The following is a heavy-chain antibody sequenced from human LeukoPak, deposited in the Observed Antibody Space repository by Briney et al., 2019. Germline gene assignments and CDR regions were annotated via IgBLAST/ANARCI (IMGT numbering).Heavy chain of an antibody. CDR3: AKAGSVYYDILTGYPPNYFDY. D-gene: IGHD3-9*01. CDR2: IRYDGSNK. V-gene: IGHV3-30*02. Sequence: GGSLRLSCAASGFTFSSYGMHWVRQAPGKGLEWVAFIRYDGSNKYYADSVKGRFTISRDNSKNTLYLQMNSLRAEDTAVYYCAKAGSVYYDILTGYPPNYFDYWGQGTLVTVSS. J-gene: IGHJ4*02. CDR1: GFTFSSYG.